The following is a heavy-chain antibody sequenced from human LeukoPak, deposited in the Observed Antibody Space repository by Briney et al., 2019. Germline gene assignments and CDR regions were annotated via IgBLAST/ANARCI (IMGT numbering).Heavy chain of an antibody. V-gene: IGHV4-59*01. CDR1: GGSISSYY. D-gene: IGHD3-10*01. CDR3: ARDSPYGSGSSLDY. J-gene: IGHJ4*02. CDR2: IYYSGST. Sequence: SETLSLTCTVSGGSISSYYRSWIRQPPGKGLEWIGYIYYSGSTNYNPSLKSRVTISVDTSKNQFSLKLSSVTAADTAVYYCARDSPYGSGSSLDYWGQGTLVTVSS.